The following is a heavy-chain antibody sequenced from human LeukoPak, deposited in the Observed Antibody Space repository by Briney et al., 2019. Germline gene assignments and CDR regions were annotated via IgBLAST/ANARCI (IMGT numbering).Heavy chain of an antibody. CDR1: EDTFTRHY. CDR2: INPDDDSI. V-gene: IGHV1-46*04. J-gene: IGHJ4*02. CDR3: AREGGSYKHFDD. D-gene: IGHD3-10*01. Sequence: GASVKVSCTASEDTFTRHYIHWVRQAPGQGLEWIGLINPDDDSIDCTQKLRGRITVTRDRSTSTVYMELKGLRSDDTALYYCAREGGSYKHFDDWGQGSLVTVSS.